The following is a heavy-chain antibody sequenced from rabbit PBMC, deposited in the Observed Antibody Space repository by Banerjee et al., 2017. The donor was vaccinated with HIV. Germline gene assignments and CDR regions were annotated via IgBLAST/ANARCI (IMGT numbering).Heavy chain of an antibody. Sequence: GGDLVKPEGSLTLTCTASGFSFSSNYWICWVRQAPGKGLELIACIFAGSSGSTYYASWAKGRFTISRTSWTTVTLQMTSLTAADTATYFCARDLTGVIGWNFNLWGQGTLVTVS. CDR3: ARDLTGVIGWNFNL. CDR2: IFAGSSGST. V-gene: IGHV1S45*01. D-gene: IGHD1-1*01. CDR1: GFSFSSNYW. J-gene: IGHJ4*01.